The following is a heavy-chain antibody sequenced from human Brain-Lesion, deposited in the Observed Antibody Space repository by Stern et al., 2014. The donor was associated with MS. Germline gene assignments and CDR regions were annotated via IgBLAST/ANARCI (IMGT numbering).Heavy chain of an antibody. D-gene: IGHD5-18*01. J-gene: IGHJ4*02. V-gene: IGHV4-61*02. Sequence: QVQLQESGPGLVKPSQTLSLPCTVSGGSVGSGSYAWCWIRQPAGKGLAWIGRIYTSGSPYTTPPLKSRFPFSIHTSKNQFSLNLTSVTAADTAVYYCARDKEDTNMAFRYFDNWGQGTLVTVSS. CDR3: ARDKEDTNMAFRYFDN. CDR1: GGSVGSGSYA. CDR2: IYTSGSP.